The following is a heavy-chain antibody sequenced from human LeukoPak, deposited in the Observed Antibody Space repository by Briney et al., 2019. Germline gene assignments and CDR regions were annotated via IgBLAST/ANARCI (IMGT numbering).Heavy chain of an antibody. Sequence: ASLKVSCKASGYTFTGYYMHWVRQAPGQGLEWMGWINPNSGGTNYAQKFQGRVTMTSDTSISTAYMEVSRLRSDDTAVYYCARVRRRTDTYFDYWGQGTLVTVSS. CDR1: GYTFTGYY. D-gene: IGHD5-18*01. CDR3: ARVRRRTDTYFDY. CDR2: INPNSGGT. V-gene: IGHV1-2*02. J-gene: IGHJ4*02.